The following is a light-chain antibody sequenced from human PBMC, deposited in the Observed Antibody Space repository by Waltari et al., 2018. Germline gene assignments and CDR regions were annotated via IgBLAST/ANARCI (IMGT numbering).Light chain of an antibody. CDR2: WAS. Sequence: DIVMTQSPDSLAVSLGERATINCKSSQRVLYSSNNNNYLAWYQQKPGQPPKLLIYWASTRESGVPDRFSGSGSGTDFTLTISSLQAEDVAVYYCQQYYSTPTWTFGQGTKVEIK. V-gene: IGKV4-1*01. J-gene: IGKJ1*01. CDR1: QRVLYSSNNNNY. CDR3: QQYYSTPTWT.